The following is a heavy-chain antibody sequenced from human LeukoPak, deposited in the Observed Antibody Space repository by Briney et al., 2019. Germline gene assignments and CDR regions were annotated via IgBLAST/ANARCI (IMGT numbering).Heavy chain of an antibody. Sequence: PSQTLSLTCTVSGGSISSGGYYWSWIRQPPGKGLEWIGEIYHSGSTNYNPSLKSRVTISVDKSKNQFSLKLSSVTAADTAVYYCASKGPVFDYWGQGTLVTVSS. J-gene: IGHJ4*02. V-gene: IGHV4-30-2*01. CDR3: ASKGPVFDY. CDR1: GGSISSGGYY. CDR2: IYHSGST.